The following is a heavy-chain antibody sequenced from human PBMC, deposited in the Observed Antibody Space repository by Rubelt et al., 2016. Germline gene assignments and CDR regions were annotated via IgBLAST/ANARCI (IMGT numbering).Heavy chain of an antibody. D-gene: IGHD1-1*01. CDR1: GFSLSTSGMC. CDR2: IDWDDDK. CDR3: ARTQTETEPDY. Sequence: QVTLRESGPALVKPTQTLTLTCTFSGFSLSTSGMCVSWIRQPPGKALEWLALIDWDDDKYYSTSLMTRRTISKDTSKNVVVLTTTDMDPADTATYYCARTQTETEPDYWGQGTLVTVSS. V-gene: IGHV2-70*01. J-gene: IGHJ4*02.